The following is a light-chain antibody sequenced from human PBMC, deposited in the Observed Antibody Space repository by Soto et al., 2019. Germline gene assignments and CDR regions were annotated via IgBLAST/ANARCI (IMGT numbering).Light chain of an antibody. CDR2: DAS. J-gene: IGKJ4*01. Sequence: DIQMTQSPSSLSASVGDRVTITCQASQDISNYLNWYQQKPGKAPKLLSYDASNLETGVPSRFSGSGSGTDFTITISSLQPEDIATYYCQQYDNLPALTFGGGTKVEIK. V-gene: IGKV1-33*01. CDR3: QQYDNLPALT. CDR1: QDISNY.